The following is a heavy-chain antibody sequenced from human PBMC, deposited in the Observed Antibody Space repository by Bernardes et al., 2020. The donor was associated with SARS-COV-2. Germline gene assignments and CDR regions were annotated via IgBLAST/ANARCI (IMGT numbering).Heavy chain of an antibody. CDR1: GFRISDQY. J-gene: IGHJ4*02. D-gene: IGHD3-9*01. V-gene: IGHV3-72*01. CDR2: SRNRHVGYTT. Sequence: GGSLRLSCAASGFRISDQYMDWVRQAPGKGLEWVGRSRNRHVGYTTDYAASVKGRFTISRDESQNSLYLQMNNLTTDDTAVYYCLRGDMRGWGQGALVTVSS. CDR3: LRGDMRG.